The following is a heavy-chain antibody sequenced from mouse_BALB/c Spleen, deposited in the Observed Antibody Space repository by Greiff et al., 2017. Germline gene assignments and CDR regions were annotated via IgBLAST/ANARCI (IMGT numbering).Heavy chain of an antibody. V-gene: IGHV1-39*01. CDR1: GYSFTGYN. J-gene: IGHJ2*01. D-gene: IGHD2-4*01. Sequence: EVKLMESGPELEKPGASVKISCKASGYSFTGYNMNWVKQSNGKSLEWIGNIDPYYGGTSYNQKFKGKATLTVDKSSSTAYMQLKSLTSEDSAVYYCAVGYYDYRRVFDYWGQGTTLTVSS. CDR2: IDPYYGGT. CDR3: AVGYYDYRRVFDY.